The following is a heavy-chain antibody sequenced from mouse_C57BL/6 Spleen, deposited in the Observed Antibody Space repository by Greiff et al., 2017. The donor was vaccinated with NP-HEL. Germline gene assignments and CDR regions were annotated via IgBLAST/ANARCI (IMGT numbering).Heavy chain of an antibody. CDR1: GYTFTSYG. CDR2: IYPRSGNT. V-gene: IGHV1-81*01. D-gene: IGHD2-4*01. J-gene: IGHJ4*01. CDR3: ARRGDYYDYDDGTFYAMDY. Sequence: QVQLQQSGAELARPGASVKLSCKASGYTFTSYGISWVKQRTGQGLEWIGEIYPRSGNTYYNEKFKGKATLTADKSSSTAYMELRSLTSEDSAVYFCARRGDYYDYDDGTFYAMDYWGQGTSVTVSS.